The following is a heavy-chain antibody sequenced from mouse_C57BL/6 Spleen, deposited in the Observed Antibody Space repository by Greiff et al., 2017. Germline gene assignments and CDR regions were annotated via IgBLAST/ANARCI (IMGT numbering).Heavy chain of an antibody. J-gene: IGHJ2*01. CDR2: ISNLAYSI. D-gene: IGHD3-3*01. V-gene: IGHV5-15*01. Sequence: EVKLMESGGGLVQPGGSLKLSCAASGFTFSDYGMAWVRQAPRKGPEWVAFISNLAYSIYYADTVTGRFTFSRENAKNTLYLEMSSLRSEDTAMYYCARGRGCDYWGQGTTLTVSS. CDR1: GFTFSDYG. CDR3: ARGRGCDY.